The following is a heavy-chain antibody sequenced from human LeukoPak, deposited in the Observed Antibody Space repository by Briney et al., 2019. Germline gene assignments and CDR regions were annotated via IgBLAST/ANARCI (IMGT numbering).Heavy chain of an antibody. D-gene: IGHD2-2*01. J-gene: IGHJ4*02. Sequence: GGSLRLSCVASAFTFNNYWMHWVRQAPGKGLVWVSRIKGDGSSTNYADSVRGRFTISRDNAKSSLYLQMNSLRAEDTAVYYCARDRYCTTTRCSDYWGQGTLVTVSS. CDR2: IKGDGSST. CDR1: AFTFNNYW. V-gene: IGHV3-74*01. CDR3: ARDRYCTTTRCSDY.